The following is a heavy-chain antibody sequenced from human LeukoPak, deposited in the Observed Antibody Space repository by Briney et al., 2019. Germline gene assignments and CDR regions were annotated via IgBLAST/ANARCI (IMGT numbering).Heavy chain of an antibody. Sequence: SETLSLTCAVYGGSFSGYYWSWIRQPPGKGLEWIGEINHSGSTNYNPSPKSRVTISVEAAKTQFSLKLSSVTAAATAVYYCARRRQVTSYSPYAFDVWGQGTMVTVSS. CDR3: ARRRQVTSYSPYAFDV. V-gene: IGHV4-34*01. CDR1: GGSFSGYY. D-gene: IGHD2-15*01. CDR2: INHSGST. J-gene: IGHJ3*01.